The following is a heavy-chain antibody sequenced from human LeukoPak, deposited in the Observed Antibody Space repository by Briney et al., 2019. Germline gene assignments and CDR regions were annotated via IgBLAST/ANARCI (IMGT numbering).Heavy chain of an antibody. J-gene: IGHJ4*02. V-gene: IGHV1-8*01. CDR2: MNPNSGDT. CDR1: GYTFTTYE. Sequence: VSVKVSCKASGYTFTTYEIYWVRQAAGQGLEWMGWMNPNSGDTVSAQKFQGRVTMTRSTSIGTAYMELSSLRSEDTAVYYCARNYLGLSYWGQGTLVTVSS. CDR3: ARNYLGLSY. D-gene: IGHD3-10*01.